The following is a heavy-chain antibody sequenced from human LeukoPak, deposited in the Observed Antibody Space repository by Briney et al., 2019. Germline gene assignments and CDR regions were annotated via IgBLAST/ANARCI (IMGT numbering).Heavy chain of an antibody. Sequence: SQTLSLTCTVSGGSISSGGYYWSWIRQHPGKGLEWIGYIYYSGSTYYNPSLKSRVTISVDTSKNQFSLKLSSVTAADTAVYYCARLVVAKGAFDIWGQGTMVTVSS. CDR1: GGSISSGGYY. D-gene: IGHD3-22*01. CDR3: ARLVVAKGAFDI. J-gene: IGHJ3*02. CDR2: IYYSGST. V-gene: IGHV4-31*03.